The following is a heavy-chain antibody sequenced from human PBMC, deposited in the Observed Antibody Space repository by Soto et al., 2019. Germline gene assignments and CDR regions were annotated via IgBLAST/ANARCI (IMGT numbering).Heavy chain of an antibody. J-gene: IGHJ1*01. D-gene: IGHD2-15*01. CDR3: ARVPRYCLSPASLGCGGYFNH. Sequence: PGESLKISCKGSGYSFTNDWIAWVRRVPGKGLEWMGIIYPRDSDTRYSPSFQGQVTISADKSISTAYLQWNSLKASDTAVYYCARVPRYCLSPASLGCGGYFNHWAQGTLVTVSS. V-gene: IGHV5-51*01. CDR1: GYSFTNDW. CDR2: IYPRDSDT.